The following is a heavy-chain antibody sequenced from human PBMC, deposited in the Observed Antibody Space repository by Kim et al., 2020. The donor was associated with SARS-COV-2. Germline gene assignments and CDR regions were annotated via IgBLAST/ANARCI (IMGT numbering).Heavy chain of an antibody. V-gene: IGHV4-34*01. CDR3: ARGPPTYYDFWSGLGDYDY. D-gene: IGHD3-3*01. CDR2: INHSGST. J-gene: IGHJ4*02. Sequence: SETLSLTCAVYGGSFSGYYWSWIRQPPGKGLEWIGEINHSGSTNYNPSLKSRVTISVDTSKNQFSLKLSSVTAADTAVYYCARGPPTYYDFWSGLGDYDYWGQGTLVTVSS. CDR1: GGSFSGYY.